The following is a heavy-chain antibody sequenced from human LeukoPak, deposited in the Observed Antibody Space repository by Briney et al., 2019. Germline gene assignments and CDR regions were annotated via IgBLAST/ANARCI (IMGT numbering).Heavy chain of an antibody. V-gene: IGHV3-21*01. Sequence: GGSLRLSCAASGFTFSSYSMNWVRQAPGKGLEWVSSISSSSSYIYYADSVKGRFTISRDNAKNSLYLQMNSLRAEDTAVYYCARIASAAAGRTLYYYFDYWGQGTLVTVSS. CDR3: ARIASAAAGRTLYYYFDY. CDR2: ISSSSSYI. J-gene: IGHJ4*02. D-gene: IGHD6-13*01. CDR1: GFTFSSYS.